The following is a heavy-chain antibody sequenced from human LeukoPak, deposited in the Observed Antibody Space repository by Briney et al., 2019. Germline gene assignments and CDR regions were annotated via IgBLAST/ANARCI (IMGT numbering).Heavy chain of an antibody. D-gene: IGHD4-23*01. CDR2: ISSGGSTI. J-gene: IGHJ4*02. Sequence: GGSLRLSCAASGFSFSSYSMNWVRQAPGKGLEWVSYISSGGSTIYYADSVTGRFTISRDNAKNSLFLQMNSLRAEDTAVYYCATAPRDNGDNPDDFDYWGQGTLVTVSS. V-gene: IGHV3-48*01. CDR3: ATAPRDNGDNPDDFDY. CDR1: GFSFSSYS.